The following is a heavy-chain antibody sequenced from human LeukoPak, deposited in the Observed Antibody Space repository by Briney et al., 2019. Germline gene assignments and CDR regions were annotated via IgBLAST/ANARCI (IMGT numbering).Heavy chain of an antibody. D-gene: IGHD2-21*02. CDR2: INPNSGVT. V-gene: IGHV1-2*02. CDR3: ARGDDPVVVTATYYCDY. J-gene: IGHJ4*02. Sequence: ASVKVSCKASGFTFTDYYVHWVRQAPGQGLEWMGWINPNSGVTNYAQKFQGRVTMTRNTSISTTYMELKRLRSDDTAVFYCARGDDPVVVTATYYCDYWGQGTLVIVSS. CDR1: GFTFTDYY.